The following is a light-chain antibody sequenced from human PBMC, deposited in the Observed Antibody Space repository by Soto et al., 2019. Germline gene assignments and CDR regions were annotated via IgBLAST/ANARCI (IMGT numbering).Light chain of an antibody. V-gene: IGLV1-44*01. CDR3: AAWDDSLNGVV. J-gene: IGLJ2*01. Sequence: QSVLTQPPSASGTPGQRVTISCSGSSSNIGSNTVNCYQKLPGTAPTLLIYISILRPSGVPGRFSCSKSGTSASLAISGLQSEDDADYYCAAWDDSLNGVVFGGGTQLTVL. CDR2: ISI. CDR1: SSNIGSNT.